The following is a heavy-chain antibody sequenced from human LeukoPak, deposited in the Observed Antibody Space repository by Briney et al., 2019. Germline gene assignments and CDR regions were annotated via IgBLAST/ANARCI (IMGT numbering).Heavy chain of an antibody. CDR3: ARDLVVPAAIGYYYYGMDV. D-gene: IGHD2-2*01. V-gene: IGHV3-30*03. J-gene: IGHJ6*02. CDR2: ISYDGSNK. Sequence: PGGSLRLSCAASGFTFSDYYMSWIRQAPGKGLEWVAVISYDGSNKYYADSVKGRFTISRDNSKNTLYLQMNSLRAEDTAVYYCARDLVVPAAIGYYYYGMDVWGQGTTVTVSS. CDR1: GFTFSDYY.